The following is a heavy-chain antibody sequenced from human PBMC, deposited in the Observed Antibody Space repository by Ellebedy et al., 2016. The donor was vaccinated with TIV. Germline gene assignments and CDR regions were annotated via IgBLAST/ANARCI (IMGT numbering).Heavy chain of an antibody. V-gene: IGHV4-34*01. Sequence: SETLSLXCAVYGGSFSGYFWSWIRQPPGKGLEWIGEINRSGSTNYSPSLKSRVTISVDTSKNHFSLKLSSVTAADTAVYYCARHGGGAYFAGIDYWGQGALVTVSS. D-gene: IGHD1-26*01. CDR1: GGSFSGYF. CDR3: ARHGGGAYFAGIDY. J-gene: IGHJ4*02. CDR2: INRSGST.